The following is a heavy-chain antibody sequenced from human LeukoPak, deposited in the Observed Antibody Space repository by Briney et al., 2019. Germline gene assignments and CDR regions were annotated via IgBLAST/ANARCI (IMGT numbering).Heavy chain of an antibody. V-gene: IGHV1-46*01. CDR1: GYTFTSYY. Sequence: ASVKVSCKASGYTFTSYYMHWVRQAPGQGLEWMGIINPSGGSTSYAQKFQGRVTMTRDTSTSTAYMELSSLRSEDTAVYYCATGGSGYYLLDYWGQGTLVTVSS. CDR2: INPSGGST. CDR3: ATGGSGYYLLDY. D-gene: IGHD3-22*01. J-gene: IGHJ4*02.